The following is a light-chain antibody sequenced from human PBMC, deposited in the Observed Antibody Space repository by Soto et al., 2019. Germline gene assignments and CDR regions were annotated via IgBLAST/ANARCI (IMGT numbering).Light chain of an antibody. J-gene: IGLJ3*02. CDR2: EVS. V-gene: IGLV2-14*01. CDR3: SSYTSSSTRV. CDR1: NSDVGGYNS. Sequence: QSALTQPASVSGSPGQSITISCTGTNSDVGGYNSVSWYQHHPGKAPKLMIYEVSNRPSGVSHRFSGSKSGNTASLTISGLQAEDDAHYYCSSYTSSSTRVFGGGTKLTVL.